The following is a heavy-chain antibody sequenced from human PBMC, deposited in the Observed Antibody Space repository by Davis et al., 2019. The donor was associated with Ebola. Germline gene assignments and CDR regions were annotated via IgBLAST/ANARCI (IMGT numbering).Heavy chain of an antibody. Sequence: ASVKVSCKASGGTFSSYAISWVRQAPGQGLEWMGWMNPNSGNTGYAQKFQGRVTMTRNTSISTAYMELSSLRSEDTAVYYCAIIVGATTGDTDYWGQGTLVTVSS. CDR2: MNPNSGNT. J-gene: IGHJ4*02. CDR3: AIIVGATTGDTDY. D-gene: IGHD1-26*01. CDR1: GGTFSSYA. V-gene: IGHV1-8*02.